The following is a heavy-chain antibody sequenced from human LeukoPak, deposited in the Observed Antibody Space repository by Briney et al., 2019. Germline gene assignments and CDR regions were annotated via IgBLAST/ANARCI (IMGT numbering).Heavy chain of an antibody. Sequence: SETLSLTCTVSGGSISSSSDWWSWVRQPPGKGLEWIIEISHTGGINDNPSLKSRVTISVDKSKNQFSLQLTSVTAADTAVYHCARRSRGSSALGYWGQGTLVTVSS. CDR1: GGSISSSSDW. J-gene: IGHJ4*02. V-gene: IGHV4-4*02. CDR2: ISHTGGI. CDR3: ARRSRGSSALGY. D-gene: IGHD6-13*01.